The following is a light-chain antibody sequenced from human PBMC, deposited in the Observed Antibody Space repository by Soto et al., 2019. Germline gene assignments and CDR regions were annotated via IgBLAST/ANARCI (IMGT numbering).Light chain of an antibody. Sequence: DIQMTQSPSTLSPSVGDRVTITCRASQTISSWLAWYQQKPGKAPKLLIYKASTLKSGVPSRFSGSGSGTEFTLTISSLQPDDFATYYCQHYNSYSEAFGQGTKVDNK. CDR3: QHYNSYSEA. CDR1: QTISSW. CDR2: KAS. V-gene: IGKV1-5*03. J-gene: IGKJ1*01.